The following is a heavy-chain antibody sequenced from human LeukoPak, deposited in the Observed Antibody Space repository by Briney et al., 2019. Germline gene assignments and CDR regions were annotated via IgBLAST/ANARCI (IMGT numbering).Heavy chain of an antibody. Sequence: PGGSLRLSCTASGFTFSSYGMHWVRQAPGKGLEWVAFIRYDGSNKYYADSVKGRLTISRDNSKNTLYLQMNSLRAEDTAVYYCAKGRRWLQLSTTRQPGLPAFDIWGQGTMVTVSS. J-gene: IGHJ3*02. V-gene: IGHV3-30*02. CDR2: IRYDGSNK. CDR1: GFTFSSYG. D-gene: IGHD5-24*01. CDR3: AKGRRWLQLSTTRQPGLPAFDI.